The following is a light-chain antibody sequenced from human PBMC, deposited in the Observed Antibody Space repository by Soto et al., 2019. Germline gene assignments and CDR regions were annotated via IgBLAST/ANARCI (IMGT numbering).Light chain of an antibody. Sequence: VMTQSPDSLAVSLGERATINCKCSRSVLYKSNNKNHLAWYQQRPGQSPRRLIYKVSNRDSGVPDRFSGSGSGTDFTLKISRVEAEDVGVYYCMQGTHWPPTFGQGTKVDIK. CDR2: KVS. CDR3: MQGTHWPPT. V-gene: IGKV2-30*01. J-gene: IGKJ1*01. CDR1: RSVLYKSNNKNH.